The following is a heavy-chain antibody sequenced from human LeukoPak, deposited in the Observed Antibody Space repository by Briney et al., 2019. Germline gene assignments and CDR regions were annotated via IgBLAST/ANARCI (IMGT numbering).Heavy chain of an antibody. CDR1: GFTFSSYA. J-gene: IGHJ5*02. Sequence: GGSLRLSCAASGFTFSSYAMSWVRQAPGKGLEWVSAISGSGGSTYYADSVKGRFTISRDNSKNTLYLQMNSPRAEDTAVYYCAKDRRFIQLCPWGQGTLVTVSS. CDR2: ISGSGGST. D-gene: IGHD5-18*01. CDR3: AKDRRFIQLCP. V-gene: IGHV3-23*01.